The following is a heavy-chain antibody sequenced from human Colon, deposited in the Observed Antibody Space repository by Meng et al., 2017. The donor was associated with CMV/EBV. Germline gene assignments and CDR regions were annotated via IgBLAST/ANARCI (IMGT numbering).Heavy chain of an antibody. D-gene: IGHD6-13*01. J-gene: IGHJ4*02. CDR3: ARDLSSWSGYFDY. CDR1: GGSISGYY. Sequence: QVQLQESGPGLVKPSETLSLTCTVSGGSISGYYWNWIRQPPGKGLESIGYMYYSGGAYYNPSLKSRATISVDMSKNQFSLKLRSVTAADTAVYYCARDLSSWSGYFDYWGQGILVTVSS. CDR2: MYYSGGA. V-gene: IGHV4-59*01.